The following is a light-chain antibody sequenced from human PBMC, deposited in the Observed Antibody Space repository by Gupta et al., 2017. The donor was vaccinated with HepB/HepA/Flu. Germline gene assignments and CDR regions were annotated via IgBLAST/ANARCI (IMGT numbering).Light chain of an antibody. J-gene: IGKJ1*01. CDR2: GAS. CDR3: LQDNNYPPT. Sequence: ALQMTQSPSSLSASVGDRVTITCRASRAIRNDLGWYQQKPGIHTKLLIYGASNIHTGVPSRFRGSGSGTVFTLVISGLQPEDVGTYYCLQDNNYPPTFGQGTKVEI. V-gene: IGKV1-6*01. CDR1: RAIRND.